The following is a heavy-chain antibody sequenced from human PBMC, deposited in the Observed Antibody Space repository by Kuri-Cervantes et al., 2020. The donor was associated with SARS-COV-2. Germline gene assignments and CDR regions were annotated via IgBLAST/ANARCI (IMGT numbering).Heavy chain of an antibody. CDR1: GFTFSNYP. CDR2: ISYDGSNK. V-gene: IGHV3-30*07. D-gene: IGHD2-15*01. Sequence: GESLKISCAASGFTFSNYPVHWVRQAPGKGLEWVALISYDGSNKYYADSVKGRFTISRDNSKNTLYLQMNSLRAEDTAVYYCAKVVVAATGYFDYWGQGTLGTVSS. J-gene: IGHJ4*02. CDR3: AKVVVAATGYFDY.